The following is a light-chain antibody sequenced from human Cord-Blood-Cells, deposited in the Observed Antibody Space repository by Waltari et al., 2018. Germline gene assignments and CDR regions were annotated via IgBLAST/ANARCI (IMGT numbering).Light chain of an antibody. CDR3: MQALQTPYT. Sequence: DIVMTQSPLSLPVTPAEPASISCRSSQSLLHSNGYNYLDWYLQKPGQSPQLLIYLGFNRASGVPDRFSGSGSGTDFTLKISRVEAEDVGVYYCMQALQTPYTFGQGTKLEIK. CDR2: LGF. J-gene: IGKJ2*01. V-gene: IGKV2-28*01. CDR1: QSLLHSNGYNY.